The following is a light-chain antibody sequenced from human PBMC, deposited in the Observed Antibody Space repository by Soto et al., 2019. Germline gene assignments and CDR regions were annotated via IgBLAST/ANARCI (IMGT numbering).Light chain of an antibody. J-gene: IGLJ1*01. CDR3: SSYTTSNTRQIV. V-gene: IGLV2-14*03. CDR2: DVS. CDR1: SRDVGGYNY. Sequence: QSALTQPASVSGSPGQSITISCTGTSRDVGGYNYVSWDQHHPGKAPKLMIYDVSNRPSGVSNRFSGSKSGNTASLTISGLQPEDEADYYCSSYTTSNTRQIVFGTGTKLTVL.